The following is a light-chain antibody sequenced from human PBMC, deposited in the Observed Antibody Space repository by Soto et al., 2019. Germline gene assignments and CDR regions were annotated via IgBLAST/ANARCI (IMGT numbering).Light chain of an antibody. CDR1: QSIYSNY. CDR2: GAS. V-gene: IGKV3-20*01. Sequence: EIVLTQSPGTLSLSPGERATLSCRASQSIYSNYLAWYQQKPGQAPRLLIYGASARATGIPDRFSGSGSGTHFTLTISRLETEDFAVYYCQQYGGSPQFTFGPGTKVD. J-gene: IGKJ3*01. CDR3: QQYGGSPQFT.